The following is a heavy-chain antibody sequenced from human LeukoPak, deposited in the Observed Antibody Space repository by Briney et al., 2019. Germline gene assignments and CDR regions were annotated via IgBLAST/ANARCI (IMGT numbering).Heavy chain of an antibody. D-gene: IGHD3-10*01. Sequence: SGPTLVNPTQTLTLTCTFSGFSLSTSGVGVGWIRQPPGKALEWLALIYWDDDKRYSPSLKSRLTITKDTSKNQVVLTMTNMDPVDTATYYCVHSQDRLLWFGQSRPNYFDYWGQGTLVTVSS. CDR3: VHSQDRLLWFGQSRPNYFDY. J-gene: IGHJ4*02. CDR2: IYWDDDK. V-gene: IGHV2-5*02. CDR1: GFSLSTSGVG.